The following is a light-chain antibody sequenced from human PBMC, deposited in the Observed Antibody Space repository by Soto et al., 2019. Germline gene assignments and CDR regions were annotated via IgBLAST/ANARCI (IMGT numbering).Light chain of an antibody. J-gene: IGKJ5*01. CDR3: QQHSNWPPIT. V-gene: IGKV3D-20*02. CDR2: DTS. Sequence: EWTQSPGTLSLSPGARSTLSCRASQSVSSSYLAWYQQKPGQAPRLLIYDTSTRATGIPARFSGSVSGTEFTLSISSLQSEDFAVYYCQQHSNWPPITFGQGTHWRL. CDR1: QSVSSSY.